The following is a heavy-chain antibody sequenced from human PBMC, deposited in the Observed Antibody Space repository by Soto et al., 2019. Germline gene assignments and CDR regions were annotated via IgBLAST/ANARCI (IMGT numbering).Heavy chain of an antibody. J-gene: IGHJ5*02. CDR3: ARDRGPSSGYYPYWFDP. D-gene: IGHD3-22*01. Sequence: QVQLVESGGGVVQPGRSLRLSCAASGFTFSSYAMHWVRQAPGQGLEWMGGIIPIFGTANYAQKFQGRVTITADESTSTAYMELSSLRSEDTAVYYCARDRGPSSGYYPYWFDPWGQGTLVTVSS. V-gene: IGHV1-69*01. CDR1: GFTFSSYA. CDR2: IIPIFGTA.